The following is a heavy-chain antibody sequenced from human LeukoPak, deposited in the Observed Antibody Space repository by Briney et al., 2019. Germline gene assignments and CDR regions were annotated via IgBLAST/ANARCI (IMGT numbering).Heavy chain of an antibody. CDR2: IYYSGST. CDR1: GGSISSSSYY. D-gene: IGHD5-12*01. Sequence: SETLSLTCTVSGGSISSSSYYWGGIRQPPGKGLEWIGSIYYSGSTYYNPSLKSRVTISVDTSKNQFSLKLSSVTAADTAVYYCARRRIVATIGFFDYWGQGTLVTVSS. V-gene: IGHV4-39*01. J-gene: IGHJ4*02. CDR3: ARRRIVATIGFFDY.